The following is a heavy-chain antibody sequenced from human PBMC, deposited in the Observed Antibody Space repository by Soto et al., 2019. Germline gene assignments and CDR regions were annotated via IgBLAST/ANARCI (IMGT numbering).Heavy chain of an antibody. CDR3: ARAVAVPASCDY. CDR2: INPSGGST. J-gene: IGHJ4*02. Sequence: ASVKVSCKASGYTFTSYYMHWVRQAPGQGLEWMGIINPSGGSTSYAQKFQGRVTMTRDTSTSTAYMELSSLRSEDTAMYYCARAVAVPASCDYWGQGTLVTVSS. D-gene: IGHD6-19*01. V-gene: IGHV1-46*01. CDR1: GYTFTSYY.